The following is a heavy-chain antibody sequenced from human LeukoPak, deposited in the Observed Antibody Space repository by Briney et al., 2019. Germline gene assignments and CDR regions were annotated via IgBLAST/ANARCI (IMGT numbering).Heavy chain of an antibody. J-gene: IGHJ4*02. CDR1: GFTFSNHA. CDR2: LSGSGGGT. CDR3: ARGDDSGYYDYFDY. D-gene: IGHD3-22*01. V-gene: IGHV3-23*01. Sequence: GGSLRLSCAASGFTFSNHAMSWVRQAPGKGLEWVSSLSGSGGGTYHADSVKGRFTISRDFSKNTVFLHMNSLRAEDTAMYYCARGDDSGYYDYFDYWGQGALVTVSS.